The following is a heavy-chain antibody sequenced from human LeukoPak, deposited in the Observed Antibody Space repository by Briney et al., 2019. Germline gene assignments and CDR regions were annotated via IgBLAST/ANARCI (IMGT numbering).Heavy chain of an antibody. CDR3: ARHPAEWDPRVYFDY. J-gene: IGHJ4*02. Sequence: SEILSLTCSVSGDSISRSSYYWGWIRQPPGEGLEWIGTIYYDGSTYHNPSLKSRVTISVDTSKNQFSLKLSSVTAADTAVYYCARHPAEWDPRVYFDYWGQGTLVTVSS. CDR1: GDSISRSSYY. V-gene: IGHV4-39*01. CDR2: IYYDGST. D-gene: IGHD1-26*01.